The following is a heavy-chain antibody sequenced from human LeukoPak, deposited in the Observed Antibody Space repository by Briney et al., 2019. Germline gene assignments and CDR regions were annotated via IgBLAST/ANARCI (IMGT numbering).Heavy chain of an antibody. V-gene: IGHV3-23*01. CDR3: GKRELWHGSGEDA. J-gene: IGHJ6*02. CDR1: GFTFNNYA. CDR2: ISGSGDRT. Sequence: GGSLRLSCAASGFTFNNYAMSWFRQTPGRGLEWVSAISGSGDRTYYAESVKGRFSISRDNSKNTLYLQMHSLRAEDTAVYYCGKRELWHGSGEDAWGQGTTVTVSS. D-gene: IGHD3-10*01.